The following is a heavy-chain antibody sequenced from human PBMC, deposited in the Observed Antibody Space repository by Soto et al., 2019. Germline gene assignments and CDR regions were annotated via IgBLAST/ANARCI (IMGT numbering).Heavy chain of an antibody. Sequence: SETLSLTCTVSSGPDRSHNWGWIRQPPGRGLEWIGYVYYTGDTAYNPSLRGRVTISADTSTNDISLTLNSVTAADTAVYYCVRQGIDYLHGLVDVWGQGTTVT. J-gene: IGHJ6*02. CDR3: VRQGIDYLHGLVDV. D-gene: IGHD4-17*01. V-gene: IGHV4-59*08. CDR2: VYYTGDT. CDR1: SGPDRSHN.